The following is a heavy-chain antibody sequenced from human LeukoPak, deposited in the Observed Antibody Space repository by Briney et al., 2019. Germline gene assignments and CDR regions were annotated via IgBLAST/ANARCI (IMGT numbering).Heavy chain of an antibody. CDR3: ARGPSIQLWLPFDY. V-gene: IGHV1-69*05. D-gene: IGHD5-18*01. J-gene: IGHJ4*02. CDR2: IIPIFGTA. CDR1: GGTFSSYA. Sequence: SVKVSCKASGGTFSSYAISWVRQAPGQGLEWMGRIIPIFGTANYAQKFQGRVTITTDESASTAYMELSSLRSEDTAVYYCARGPSIQLWLPFDYWGQGTLVTVSS.